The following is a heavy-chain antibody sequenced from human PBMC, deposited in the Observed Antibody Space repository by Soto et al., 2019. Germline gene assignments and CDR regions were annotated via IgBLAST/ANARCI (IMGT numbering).Heavy chain of an antibody. D-gene: IGHD3-9*01. CDR1: GGTFSSYA. V-gene: IGHV1-69*13. CDR2: IIPIFGTA. Sequence: ASVKVSCKASGGTFSSYAISWVRQAPGQGLEWMGGIIPIFGTANYAQKFQGRVTITADESTSTAYMELSSLRSEDTAVYYCATMVAYYDILTGSYFDYWGQGTLVTVSS. CDR3: ATMVAYYDILTGSYFDY. J-gene: IGHJ4*02.